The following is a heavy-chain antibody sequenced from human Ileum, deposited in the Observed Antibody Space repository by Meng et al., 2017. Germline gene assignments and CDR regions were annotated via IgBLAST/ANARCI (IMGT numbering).Heavy chain of an antibody. Sequence: QVQLQESGPGRLKPSENRSRRGTGAGGSISSGEYCWGWIRQPPGKGLEWIGSVYFTGYTYYSPSLMSRVTISVETSKNQFSLRLTSVTAADTGLYLCARHGHFTPDKYYFDSWGQGTLVTVSS. CDR3: ARHGHFTPDKYYFDS. J-gene: IGHJ4*03. D-gene: IGHD3-3*02. CDR2: VYFTGYT. CDR1: GGSISSGEYC. V-gene: IGHV4-39*01.